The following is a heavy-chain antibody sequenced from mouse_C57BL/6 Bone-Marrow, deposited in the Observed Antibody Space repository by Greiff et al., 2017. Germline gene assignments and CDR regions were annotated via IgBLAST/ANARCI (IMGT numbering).Heavy chain of an antibody. Sequence: VQLQESGPELVKPGASVKISCKASGYSFTSYYIHWVKQRPGQGLEWIGWIYPGDGDTKCNEKFKGKATLTADKSSSPAYMQIISRPSEDSAVYYCAAGYLGYWFAYWGQGTLVTVSA. CDR1: GYSFTSYY. CDR3: AAGYLGYWFAY. J-gene: IGHJ3*01. D-gene: IGHD2-2*01. CDR2: IYPGDGDT. V-gene: IGHV1-66*01.